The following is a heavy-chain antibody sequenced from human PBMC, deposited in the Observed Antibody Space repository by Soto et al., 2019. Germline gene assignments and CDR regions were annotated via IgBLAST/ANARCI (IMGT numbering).Heavy chain of an antibody. CDR3: ARVTYYYDSSGYYSAPRAFDI. Sequence: VGSLRLSCAASGFTFSSYEMNWVRQAPGKGLEWVSYISSSGSTIYYADSVKGRFTISRDNAKNSLYLQMNSLRAEDTAGYYCARVTYYYDSSGYYSAPRAFDIWGQGTMVTVSS. CDR1: GFTFSSYE. J-gene: IGHJ3*02. V-gene: IGHV3-48*03. D-gene: IGHD3-22*01. CDR2: ISSSGSTI.